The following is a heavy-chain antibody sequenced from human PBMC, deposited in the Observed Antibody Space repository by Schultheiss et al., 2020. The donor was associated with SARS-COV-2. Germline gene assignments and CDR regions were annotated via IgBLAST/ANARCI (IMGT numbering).Heavy chain of an antibody. D-gene: IGHD3-22*01. Sequence: GESLKISCAASGFTFSSYAMSWVRQAPGKGLEWVSAISGSGGSTYYADSVKGRFTISRDNSKNTLYLQMNSLRAEDTAVYYCAKDQPTYYYDSSGYPRDWGQGTLVTVSS. CDR3: AKDQPTYYYDSSGYPRD. CDR1: GFTFSSYA. J-gene: IGHJ4*02. V-gene: IGHV3-23*01. CDR2: ISGSGGST.